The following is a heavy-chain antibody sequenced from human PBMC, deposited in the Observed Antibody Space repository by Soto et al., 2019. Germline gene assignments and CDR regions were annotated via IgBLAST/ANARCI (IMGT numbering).Heavy chain of an antibody. CDR3: ARDIFFRGWAELNWLYP. D-gene: IGHD3-10*01. Sequence: ASVKVSCKASGYTFTSYGFSWVRQAPGQGLEWVGWISAYNGNTNYAQKFQGRVTMTTDTSTSTAYMELRSLRSVDTAVYYCARDIFFRGWAELNWLYPWG. CDR1: GYTFTSYG. V-gene: IGHV1-18*01. CDR2: ISAYNGNT. J-gene: IGHJ5*02.